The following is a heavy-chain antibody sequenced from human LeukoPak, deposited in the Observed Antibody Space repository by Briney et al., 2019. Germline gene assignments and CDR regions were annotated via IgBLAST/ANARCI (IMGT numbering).Heavy chain of an antibody. Sequence: PSETLSLTFSVSGVSISSYYWTWIRQSAGKGLEWIGRVHVSEPTNYNPSLKSRVTLSIDPSKNQFSLKLRSVTAADTAVYYCARSAIDVWGKGTTVTVSS. CDR1: GVSISSYY. J-gene: IGHJ6*03. CDR3: ARSAIDV. V-gene: IGHV4-4*07. CDR2: VHVSEPT.